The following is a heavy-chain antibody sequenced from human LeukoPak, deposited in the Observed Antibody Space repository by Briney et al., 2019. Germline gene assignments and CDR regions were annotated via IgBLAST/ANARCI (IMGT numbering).Heavy chain of an antibody. CDR2: ISGDGGST. D-gene: IGHD6-13*01. CDR1: GFTFDAYA. J-gene: IGHJ5*02. CDR3: AKDIAAAGTGWFDP. V-gene: IGHV3-43*02. Sequence: GGSLRLSCAASGFTFDAYAMHWVRQAPGKGLEWVSLISGDGGSTYYADPVKGRFTISRDNSKNTLYLQMNRLRTEDSALYYCAKDIAAAGTGWFDPWGQGTLVTVSS.